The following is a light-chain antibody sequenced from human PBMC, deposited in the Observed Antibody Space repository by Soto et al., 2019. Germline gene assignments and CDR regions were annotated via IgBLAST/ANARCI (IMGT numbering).Light chain of an antibody. CDR3: AAWDDSLSGHYV. CDR2: RNN. J-gene: IGLJ1*01. CDR1: SSNIGSNY. Sequence: QSALTQPPSASGTPGQRVTISCSGSSSNIGSNYVYWYQQLPGTAPKLLIHRNNQRPSGVPDRFSGSKSGTSASLAISGLRSEDEADYYCAAWDDSLSGHYVFGTGTKVTVL. V-gene: IGLV1-47*01.